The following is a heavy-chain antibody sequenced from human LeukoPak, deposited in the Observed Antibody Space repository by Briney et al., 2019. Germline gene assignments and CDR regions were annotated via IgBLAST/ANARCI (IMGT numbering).Heavy chain of an antibody. J-gene: IGHJ4*02. CDR3: ARGYYDFWSGVDY. CDR2: ISYDGSNK. CDR1: GFTFSSYA. Sequence: GGSLRLSCAASGFTFSSYAMHWVRQAPGKGLEWVAVISYDGSNKYYADSVKGRFTISRDNSKNTLYLQMNSLRAEDTAVYYCARGYYDFWSGVDYWGRGTLVTVSS. V-gene: IGHV3-30*04. D-gene: IGHD3-3*01.